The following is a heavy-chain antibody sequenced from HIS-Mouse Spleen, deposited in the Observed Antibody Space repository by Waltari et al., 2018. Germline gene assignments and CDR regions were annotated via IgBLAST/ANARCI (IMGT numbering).Heavy chain of an antibody. CDR3: AREIPYSSSWYDWYFDL. CDR1: GGSISSSSYY. D-gene: IGHD6-13*01. Sequence: QLQLQESGPGLVKPSETLSLTCTVSGGSISSSSYYWGWIRQPPGKGLEWMGSIYYSGCTSYNPSLKSRVTISVDTSKNQFSLKLSSVTAADTAVYYCAREIPYSSSWYDWYFDLWGRGTLVTVSS. J-gene: IGHJ2*01. V-gene: IGHV4-39*07. CDR2: IYYSGCT.